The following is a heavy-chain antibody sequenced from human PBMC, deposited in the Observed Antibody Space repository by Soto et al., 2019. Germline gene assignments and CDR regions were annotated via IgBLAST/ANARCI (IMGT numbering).Heavy chain of an antibody. Sequence: QVQVVESGGGVVQPGRSLRLSCTASGFTFSGHGMHWVRQPPGKGLEWVAQIWYDGSNKYYADSVKGRFTISRDNSKNTLYVQMDSLRVEDTAVYYCARDGQLLAPDALDVWGHRTSVTVSS. CDR2: IWYDGSNK. V-gene: IGHV3-33*01. D-gene: IGHD6-19*01. CDR3: ARDGQLLAPDALDV. CDR1: GFTFSGHG. J-gene: IGHJ6*02.